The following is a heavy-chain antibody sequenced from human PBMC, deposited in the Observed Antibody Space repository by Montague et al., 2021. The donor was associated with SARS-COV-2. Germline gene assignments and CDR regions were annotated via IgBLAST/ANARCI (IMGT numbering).Heavy chain of an antibody. CDR2: MKQDGSEK. V-gene: IGHV3-7*03. CDR3: ARDEGSHSIYYYDSSGYYVY. CDR1: GFTFSTYW. Sequence: SLRLSCAASGFTFSTYWMSWVRQVPGKGLEWVADMKQDGSEKYYVDSVKGRFTISRDNAKSLLYLEMNSLRAEDTAVYYCARDEGSHSIYYYDSSGYYVYWGQGTPVAVSS. D-gene: IGHD3-22*01. J-gene: IGHJ4*02.